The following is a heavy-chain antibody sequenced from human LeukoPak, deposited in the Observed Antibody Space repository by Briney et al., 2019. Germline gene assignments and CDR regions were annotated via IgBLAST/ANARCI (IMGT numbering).Heavy chain of an antibody. CDR2: IIPILGIA. Sequence: VKVSCKASGGTFSSYAISWVRQAPGQGLEWMGRIIPILGIANYAQKFQGRVTITADKSTSTAYMELSSLRSEDTAVYYCALGIVGATAAWFDPWGQGTLVTVSS. V-gene: IGHV1-69*04. CDR3: ALGIVGATAAWFDP. CDR1: GGTFSSYA. J-gene: IGHJ5*02. D-gene: IGHD1-26*01.